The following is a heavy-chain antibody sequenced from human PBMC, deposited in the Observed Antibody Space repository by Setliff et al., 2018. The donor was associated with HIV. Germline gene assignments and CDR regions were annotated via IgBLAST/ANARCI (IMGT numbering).Heavy chain of an antibody. Sequence: GASVKVSCKASGYSFTDYFIHWVRQAPGRGLDWMGWISPYDGAKRATGRFRGRVTMTTDTSINTAYMELKGVRSDDTAVYYCARDLGIVIPFDYWGQGTLVTVSS. CDR1: GYSFTDYF. CDR2: ISPYDGAK. D-gene: IGHD3-16*01. CDR3: ARDLGIVIPFDY. J-gene: IGHJ4*02. V-gene: IGHV1-2*02.